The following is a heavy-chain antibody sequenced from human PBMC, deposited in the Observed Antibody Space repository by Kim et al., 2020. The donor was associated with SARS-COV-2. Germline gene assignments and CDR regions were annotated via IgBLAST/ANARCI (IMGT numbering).Heavy chain of an antibody. J-gene: IGHJ5*02. CDR1: GGSISSGSYY. Sequence: SETLSLTCTVSGGSISSGSYYWSWIRQPAGKGLEWIGRIYTSGSTNYNPSLKSRVTISVDTSKNQFSLKLSSVTAADTAVYYCAREGPGYYDSSGYPNWFDPWGQGTLVTVSS. D-gene: IGHD3-22*01. CDR3: AREGPGYYDSSGYPNWFDP. V-gene: IGHV4-61*02. CDR2: IYTSGST.